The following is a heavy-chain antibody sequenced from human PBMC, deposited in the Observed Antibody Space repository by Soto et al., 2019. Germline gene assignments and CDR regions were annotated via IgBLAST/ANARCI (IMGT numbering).Heavy chain of an antibody. V-gene: IGHV2-5*02. J-gene: IGHJ4*02. CDR1: GFSFNTRGVG. CDR2: IYWDGDR. D-gene: IGHD6-19*01. CDR3: AHLVPGPLSFAY. Sequence: QITLKESGPTLMKPTQTLALTCTFSGFSFNTRGVGVAWIRQPPGKTLEWLAVIYWDGDRRYSPSLTDRLSITKDMSTKQVVLTLSNVDPVDTGTYYCAHLVPGPLSFAYWGQVALVTVSS.